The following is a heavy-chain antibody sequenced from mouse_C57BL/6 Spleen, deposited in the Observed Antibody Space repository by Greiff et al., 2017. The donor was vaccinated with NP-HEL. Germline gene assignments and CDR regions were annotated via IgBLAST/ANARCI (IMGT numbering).Heavy chain of an antibody. V-gene: IGHV5-4*01. J-gene: IGHJ4*01. D-gene: IGHD2-5*01. CDR2: ISDGGSYT. CDR3: ARETHYSNYDAMDY. CDR1: GFTFSSYA. Sequence: EVQGVESGGGLVKPGGSLKLSCAASGFTFSSYAMSWVRQTPEKRLEWVATISDGGSYTYYPDNVKGRFTISRDNAKNNLYLQMSHLKYEDTAMYYCARETHYSNYDAMDYWGQGTSVTVSS.